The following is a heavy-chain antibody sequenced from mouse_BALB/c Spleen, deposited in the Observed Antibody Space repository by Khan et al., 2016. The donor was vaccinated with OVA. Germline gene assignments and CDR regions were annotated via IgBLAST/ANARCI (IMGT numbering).Heavy chain of an antibody. CDR2: INNSGGGL. CDR3: ARSGVGGPFAY. CDR1: GYTFTSYY. V-gene: IGHV1S81*02. Sequence: QVELQQPGAELVKPGASVKISCTASGYTFTSYYMYWVRQRPGQGLEWIGGINNSGGGLIFTENFKSKATLSGDKSSSTAYLELSSLTSEDSAVYYCARSGVGGPFAYWGQGTLVTVST. D-gene: IGHD1-1*02. J-gene: IGHJ3*01.